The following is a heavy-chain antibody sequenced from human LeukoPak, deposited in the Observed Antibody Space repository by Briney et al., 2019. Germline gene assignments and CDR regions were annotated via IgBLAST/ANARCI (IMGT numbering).Heavy chain of an antibody. Sequence: PGGSLRLSCAASGFTFSNAWMNWVRQAPGKGLEWVGGIKSKTDGGTTDYAAPVKGRFTISRDDSKNTLDLQMNSLKTEDTAVYYCTTELLVGATRGGYWGQGTLVTVSS. CDR1: GFTFSNAW. V-gene: IGHV3-15*07. CDR2: IKSKTDGGTT. J-gene: IGHJ4*02. D-gene: IGHD1-26*01. CDR3: TTELLVGATRGGY.